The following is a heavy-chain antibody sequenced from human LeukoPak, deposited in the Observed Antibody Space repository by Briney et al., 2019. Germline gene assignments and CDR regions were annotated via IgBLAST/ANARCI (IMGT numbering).Heavy chain of an antibody. D-gene: IGHD2-21*02. CDR2: IYYSGST. V-gene: IGHV4-31*03. CDR1: GGSISSGGYY. J-gene: IGHJ4*02. Sequence: PSETLSLTCTVSGGSISSGGYYWSWIRQHPGKGLEWIGYIYYSGSTYYNPSLKSRVTISVDTSKNQFPLKLSSVTAADTAVYYCARDWLAYCGGDCSLWGQGTLVTASS. CDR3: ARDWLAYCGGDCSL.